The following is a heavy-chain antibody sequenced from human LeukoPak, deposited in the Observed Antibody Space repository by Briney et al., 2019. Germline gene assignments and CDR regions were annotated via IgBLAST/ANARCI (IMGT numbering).Heavy chain of an antibody. Sequence: ASVKVSCKASGGTFSSYAISWVRQAPGQGLGWMGWINAYNGNTNYAQKLQGRVTMTTDTSTSTAYMELRSLRSDDTAVYYCARVRVAALPPNYWGQGTLVTVSS. J-gene: IGHJ4*02. D-gene: IGHD6-6*01. CDR3: ARVRVAALPPNY. CDR1: GGTFSSYA. V-gene: IGHV1-18*01. CDR2: INAYNGNT.